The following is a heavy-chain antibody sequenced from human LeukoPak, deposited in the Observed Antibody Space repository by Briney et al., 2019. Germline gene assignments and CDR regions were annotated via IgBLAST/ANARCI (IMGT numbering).Heavy chain of an antibody. Sequence: SETLSLICVVSGGSISTSNWWSWVRQPPGKGLEWIGEIHHSGTTNYNPSLKSRVTISVDKSKNQFSLKLTSVTAADTAVYYCTRGGLTFGGGWGQGTLVTVSS. J-gene: IGHJ4*02. D-gene: IGHD3-10*01. CDR1: GGSISTSNW. V-gene: IGHV4-4*02. CDR3: TRGGLTFGGG. CDR2: IHHSGTT.